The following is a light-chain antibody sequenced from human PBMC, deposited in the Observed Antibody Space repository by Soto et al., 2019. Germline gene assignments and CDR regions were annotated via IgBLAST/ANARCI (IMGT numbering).Light chain of an antibody. J-gene: IGKJ2*01. V-gene: IGKV3-15*01. Sequence: EIVLTQSPGTLSLSPGERATLSCRAIQSVSSSYLAWYQQKPGQAPRLLIYGASTRATGVPPRFSGSRSGTEFTLTISSLQSEDFAVYYCQQYFNWPPYTFGQGTKVDIK. CDR1: QSVSSSY. CDR2: GAS. CDR3: QQYFNWPPYT.